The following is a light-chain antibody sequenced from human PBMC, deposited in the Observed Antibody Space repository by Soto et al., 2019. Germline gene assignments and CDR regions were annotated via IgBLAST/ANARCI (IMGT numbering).Light chain of an antibody. V-gene: IGLV2-14*01. CDR3: CSYAGSSTYV. CDR2: EVT. Sequence: QSVLTQPASVSGSPGQSITISCTGTSSDVGAYNYVSWYQHRPGRAPKLIIYEVTNRPSGVSNRFSGSKSGNTASLRISGLQAEDEADYYCCSYAGSSTYVFGTGTKVTVL. J-gene: IGLJ1*01. CDR1: SSDVGAYNY.